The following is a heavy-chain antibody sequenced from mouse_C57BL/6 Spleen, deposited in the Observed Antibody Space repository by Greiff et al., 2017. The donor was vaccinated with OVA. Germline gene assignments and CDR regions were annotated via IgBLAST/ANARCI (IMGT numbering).Heavy chain of an antibody. Sequence: VQLQQSGPELVKPGASVKIPCKASGYTFTYYNMDWVKQSHGKSLEWIGDINPNNGGTIYNQKFKGKATLTVDKSSSTAYMELRSLTSEDTAVYYCARGVRYGSREFAYWGQGTLVTVSA. CDR1: GYTFTYYN. CDR2: INPNNGGT. J-gene: IGHJ3*01. V-gene: IGHV1-18*01. CDR3: ARGVRYGSREFAY. D-gene: IGHD1-1*01.